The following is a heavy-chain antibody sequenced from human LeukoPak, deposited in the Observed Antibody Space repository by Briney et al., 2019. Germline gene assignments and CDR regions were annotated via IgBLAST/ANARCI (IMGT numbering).Heavy chain of an antibody. CDR3: AKPRDIDSWAFDV. CDR2: IGSDGKT. Sequence: GGSLRLSCEASGFTFSAYAMTWVRQAAGKGLEWVSSIGSDGKTHYSESVKGRFTISRDNSKNTLNLQMNSLRTEDTAVFYCAKPRDIDSWAFDVWGQGTMVTVSS. D-gene: IGHD2-15*01. CDR1: GFTFSAYA. J-gene: IGHJ3*01. V-gene: IGHV3-30*02.